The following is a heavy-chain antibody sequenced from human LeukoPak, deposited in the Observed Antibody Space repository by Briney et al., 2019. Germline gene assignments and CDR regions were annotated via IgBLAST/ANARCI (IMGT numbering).Heavy chain of an antibody. CDR1: GGTFSSYA. D-gene: IGHD3-10*01. CDR3: AVWYYGSGGYYTPPDY. J-gene: IGHJ4*02. CDR2: IIPIFGTA. V-gene: IGHV1-69*05. Sequence: SVKVSCKASGGTFSSYAISWVRQAPGQGLEWMGRIIPIFGTANYAQKFQGRVTITTDESTSTAYMELSSLRSEDTAVYYCAVWYYGSGGYYTPPDYWGQGTLVTVSS.